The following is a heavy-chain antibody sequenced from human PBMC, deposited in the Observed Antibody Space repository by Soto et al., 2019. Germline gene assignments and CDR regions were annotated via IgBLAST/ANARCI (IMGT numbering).Heavy chain of an antibody. CDR1: GGSISSYY. J-gene: IGHJ3*02. CDR3: ARLVVVVAADAFDI. CDR2: IYYSGST. D-gene: IGHD2-15*01. V-gene: IGHV4-59*08. Sequence: SETLSLTCTVSGGSISSYYWSWIRQPPGKGLEWIGYIYYSGSTNYNPSLKSRVTISVDTSKNQFSLKLSSVTAADTAVYYCARLVVVVAADAFDIWGQGTMVTVSS.